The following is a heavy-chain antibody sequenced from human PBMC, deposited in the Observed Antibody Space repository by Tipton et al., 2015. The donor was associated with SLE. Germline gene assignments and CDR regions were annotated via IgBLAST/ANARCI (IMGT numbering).Heavy chain of an antibody. J-gene: IGHJ6*02. CDR3: AKDSERGMDV. CDR1: GFTFSTYV. V-gene: IGHV3-23*01. Sequence: SGFTFSTYVMNWVRQAPGKGLEWVSALSGSGGSTYYADSLKGRFTISRDNSKNTLYLQMNSLRVEDTAVYYCAKDSERGMDVWGQGTTVTVSS. CDR2: LSGSGGST.